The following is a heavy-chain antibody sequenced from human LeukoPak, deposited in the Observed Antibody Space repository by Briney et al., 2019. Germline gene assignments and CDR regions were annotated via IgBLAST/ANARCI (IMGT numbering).Heavy chain of an antibody. V-gene: IGHV5-51*01. CDR3: AILFSPPYCGGDPCAFDI. CDR1: GYTFINYW. CDR2: FYPGDSDT. J-gene: IGHJ3*02. D-gene: IGHD2-21*02. Sequence: GESLKISCKGSGYTFINYWIAWVRQMPGKGLEWMGIFYPGDSDTRYSPSFQGQVTISADKSISTAYLQWSSLKASDTAMYFSAILFSPPYCGGDPCAFDIWGQGTMVTVSS.